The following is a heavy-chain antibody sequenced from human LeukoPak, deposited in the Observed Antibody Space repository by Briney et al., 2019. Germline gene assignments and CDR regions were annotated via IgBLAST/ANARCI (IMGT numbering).Heavy chain of an antibody. V-gene: IGHV1-3*01. CDR3: ARTSGWYFGIDAFDI. CDR1: GYTFTSYA. D-gene: IGHD6-19*01. Sequence: GASVKVSCKASGYTFTSYAMHWVRQAPGQRLEWMGWINAGNGNTKYSQKFQGRVTITRDTSADTAYMELSSLRSEDTAVYYCARTSGWYFGIDAFDIWGQGTMVTVSS. CDR2: INAGNGNT. J-gene: IGHJ3*02.